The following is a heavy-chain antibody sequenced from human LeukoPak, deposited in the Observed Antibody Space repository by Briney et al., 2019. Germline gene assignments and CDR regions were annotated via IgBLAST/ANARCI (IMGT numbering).Heavy chain of an antibody. CDR1: GFTFSSYA. CDR2: ISGGGGST. V-gene: IGHV3-23*01. Sequence: GGSLRLSCAASGFTFSSYAMSWVRQAPGKGLERVSAISGGGGSTYYADSVKGRFTISRDNSKNTLYLQMNSLRAEDTAVYYCARRWDYQTTDAFDIWGQGTMVTVSS. D-gene: IGHD1-7*01. CDR3: ARRWDYQTTDAFDI. J-gene: IGHJ3*02.